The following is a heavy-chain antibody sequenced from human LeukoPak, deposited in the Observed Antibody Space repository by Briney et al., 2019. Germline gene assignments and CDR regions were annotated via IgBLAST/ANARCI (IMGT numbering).Heavy chain of an antibody. CDR1: GFTFSNAW. D-gene: IGHD6-6*01. V-gene: IGHV3-15*01. J-gene: IGHJ4*02. Sequence: GGSLRLSCAASGFTFSNAWMSWVRQAPGKGLEWVGRIKSKTDGGTTDYAAPVKGRFTISRDDSKNTLYLQMNSLRTEDTAVYYCTTPFYSSSSCDYWGQGTLVTVSS. CDR3: TTPFYSSSSCDY. CDR2: IKSKTDGGTT.